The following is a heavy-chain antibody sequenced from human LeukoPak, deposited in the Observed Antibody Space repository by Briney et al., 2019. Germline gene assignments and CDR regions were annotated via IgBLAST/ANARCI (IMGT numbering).Heavy chain of an antibody. Sequence: WASVKVSCKASGYTFTSYGISWVRQAPGQGLEWMGWISAYNGNTNYAQKFQGRVTITADKSTSTAYMELSSLRSEDTAVYYCARDRAYCGGDCYSLSDDYWGQGTLVTVSS. CDR2: ISAYNGNT. CDR3: ARDRAYCGGDCYSLSDDY. CDR1: GYTFTSYG. V-gene: IGHV1-18*01. J-gene: IGHJ4*02. D-gene: IGHD2-21*02.